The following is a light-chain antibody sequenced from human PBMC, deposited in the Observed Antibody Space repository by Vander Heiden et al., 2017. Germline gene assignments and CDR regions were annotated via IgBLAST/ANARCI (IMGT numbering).Light chain of an antibody. CDR3: QQYGSSPPYT. CDR1: QSVSSSY. V-gene: IGKV3-20*01. CDR2: GAS. Sequence: EIVLTQSPGTLSLSPGERATLSCRASQSVSSSYLAWYQQKPGQAPRLLIYGASSRATGIPDRFSGSGSGTDFNLTISRLKPEDFAVYYCQQYGSSPPYTFGQGTKLEIK. J-gene: IGKJ2*01.